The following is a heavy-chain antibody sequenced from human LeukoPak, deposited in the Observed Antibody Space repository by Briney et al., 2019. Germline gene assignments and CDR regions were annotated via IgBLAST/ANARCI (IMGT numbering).Heavy chain of an antibody. V-gene: IGHV1-69*13. J-gene: IGHJ4*02. CDR3: ASRGKEWLDY. CDR1: GGTFSSYA. Sequence: ASVKVSCKASGGTFSSYAISWVRQAPGQGLEWMGGIIPIFGTANYAQKFQGRVTITADESTSTAYMELSSLRSEDTAVYYCASRGKEWLDYWGQGTLVTVSS. CDR2: IIPIFGTA. D-gene: IGHD3-3*01.